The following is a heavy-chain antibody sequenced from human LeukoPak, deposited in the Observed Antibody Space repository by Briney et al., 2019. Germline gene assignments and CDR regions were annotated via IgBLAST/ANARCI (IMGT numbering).Heavy chain of an antibody. D-gene: IGHD2-2*02. Sequence: SETLSLTCTVSGGSISSYYWSWIRQPPGKGREWIGYIYYSGSTNYNPSLKSRVTISVDTSKNQFSLKLSSVTAADTAVYYCARDLGYCSSTSCYTSGFDPWGQGTLVTVSS. CDR2: IYYSGST. CDR3: ARDLGYCSSTSCYTSGFDP. V-gene: IGHV4-59*01. CDR1: GGSISSYY. J-gene: IGHJ5*02.